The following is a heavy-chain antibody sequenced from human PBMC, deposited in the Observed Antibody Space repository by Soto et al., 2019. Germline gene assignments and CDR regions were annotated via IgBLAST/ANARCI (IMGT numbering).Heavy chain of an antibody. D-gene: IGHD6-19*01. Sequence: ASVKVSCKASGHTFTSYYIHWVRQAPGQGLEWMGIINPSGGSTSFAQTFQGRVTMTRDTSTSTLYMELSSLRSDDTAVYYCAREDGSGGRGGDYWGQGTLVTVSS. V-gene: IGHV1-46*01. CDR3: AREDGSGGRGGDY. J-gene: IGHJ4*02. CDR1: GHTFTSYY. CDR2: INPSGGST.